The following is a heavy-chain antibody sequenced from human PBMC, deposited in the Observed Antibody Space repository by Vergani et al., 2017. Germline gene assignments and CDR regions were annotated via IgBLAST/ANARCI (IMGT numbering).Heavy chain of an antibody. V-gene: IGHV4-61*02. CDR3: AGGGTRTDWFDP. CDR2: FYPSGTT. CDR1: GVSMHSGSFY. J-gene: IGHJ5*02. Sequence: QVQLHESGPGLVKPSETLSLICSVSGVSMHSGSFYWTWLRQTAERRLEWIGRFYPSGTTNYNPSLNGRVTIFVDKSKNILSLRLNSVTAADTAVYYCAGGGTRTDWFDPWGQGTLVTVSS. D-gene: IGHD3-16*01.